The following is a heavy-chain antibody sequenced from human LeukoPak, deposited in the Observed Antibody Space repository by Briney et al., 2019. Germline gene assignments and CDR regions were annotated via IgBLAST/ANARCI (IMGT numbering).Heavy chain of an antibody. Sequence: GGSLRLSCAASGFTFDRFTIHWVRQTPGKGLEWVSLIDRRGHTFYADSVKGRFTISRDNSRNSVFLQMNSLRPEDTALYHCAKEVDCPSDCLFFHSWGQGTLVTVSS. CDR3: AKEVDCPSDCLFFHS. V-gene: IGHV3-43*01. CDR2: IDRRGHT. D-gene: IGHD2-21*02. CDR1: GFTFDRFT. J-gene: IGHJ4*02.